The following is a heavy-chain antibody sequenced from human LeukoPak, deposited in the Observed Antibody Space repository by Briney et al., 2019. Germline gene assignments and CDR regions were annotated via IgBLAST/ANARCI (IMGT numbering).Heavy chain of an antibody. CDR2: IYPGDSDT. V-gene: IGHV5-51*01. CDR1: GYIFANYW. CDR3: ARGRPFDY. J-gene: IGHJ4*02. D-gene: IGHD6-6*01. Sequence: GESLKISCKGSGYIFANYWIGWVRQMPGKGLEWMGIIYPGDSDTSYSPSFQGQVTISADKSISTAYLQWSSLKASDTAMYYCARGRPFDYWGQGTLVTVSS.